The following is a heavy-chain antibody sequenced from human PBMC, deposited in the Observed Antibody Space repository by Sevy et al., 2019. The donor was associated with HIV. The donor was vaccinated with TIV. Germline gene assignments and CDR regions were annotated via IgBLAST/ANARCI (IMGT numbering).Heavy chain of an antibody. Sequence: GGSLRLSCAASGFTFSSYAMSWVRQAPGKGLEWVSAISGSGGSTYYADSVKGRFTISRDNSKNTLYLQMNSLRAEDTAVYYCAKDQAAYYDFWSCYYPSYYYYGMDVWGQGTTVTVSS. CDR2: ISGSGGST. CDR1: GFTFSSYA. V-gene: IGHV3-23*01. CDR3: AKDQAAYYDFWSCYYPSYYYYGMDV. J-gene: IGHJ6*02. D-gene: IGHD3-3*01.